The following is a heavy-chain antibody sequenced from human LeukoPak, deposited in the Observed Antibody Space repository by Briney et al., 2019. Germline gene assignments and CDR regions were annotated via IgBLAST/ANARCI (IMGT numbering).Heavy chain of an antibody. D-gene: IGHD6-19*01. V-gene: IGHV3-30*18. CDR3: AKDEQWQYISNYFDY. J-gene: IGHJ4*02. CDR2: ISYDGSNK. Sequence: PGGSLRLSCAASGFTFRSYGMHWVRQAPGKGLEWVAVISYDGSNKYYADSVKGRFTISRDNSKNTLYLQMNSLRAEDTAVYYCAKDEQWQYISNYFDYWGQGTLVTVSS. CDR1: GFTFRSYG.